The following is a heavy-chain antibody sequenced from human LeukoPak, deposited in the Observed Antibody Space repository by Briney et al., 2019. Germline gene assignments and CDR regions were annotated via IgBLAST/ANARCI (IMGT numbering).Heavy chain of an antibody. CDR2: ISYDGSNK. V-gene: IGHV3-30*18. Sequence: GGSLRLSCAASGFTFSSYGMHWVRQAPGKGLEWVAVISYDGSNKYYADSVKGRFTISRDNSKNTLYLQMNSLRAEDTAVYYCAKDTAAGTFGYWGQGTLVTVSS. CDR1: GFTFSSYG. J-gene: IGHJ4*02. CDR3: AKDTAAGTFGY. D-gene: IGHD6-13*01.